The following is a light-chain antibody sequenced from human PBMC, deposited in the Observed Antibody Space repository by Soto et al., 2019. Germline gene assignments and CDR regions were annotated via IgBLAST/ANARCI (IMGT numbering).Light chain of an antibody. V-gene: IGLV1-47*01. CDR1: KSNIGRNY. Sequence: QPVLTQPPTASGTPGQSVTISCSGSKSNIGRNYVYWYQQVPGMAPKLLIYRNDQRPSGVPDRFSGSKSGTSASLAISGLRSEDEADYYCGAWDSSLSGGVFGGGTQLTVL. CDR2: RND. CDR3: GAWDSSLSGGV. J-gene: IGLJ7*01.